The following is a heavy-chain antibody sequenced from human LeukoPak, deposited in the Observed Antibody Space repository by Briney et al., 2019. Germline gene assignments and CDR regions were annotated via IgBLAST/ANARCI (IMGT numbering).Heavy chain of an antibody. D-gene: IGHD2-2*01. CDR2: ITTSSDT. CDR3: AXRPSSSTSNSASAFDV. Sequence: GGSLRLSCATSGFTFSGHAMAWVRQTPGKGLQWVSGITTSSDTYYADSVKGRFTVSRDNSKSTLYLEMNSLRDEDTAVYHCAXRPSSSTSNSASAFDVWGQGTMVTVSS. V-gene: IGHV3-23*01. CDR1: GFTFSGHA. J-gene: IGHJ3*01.